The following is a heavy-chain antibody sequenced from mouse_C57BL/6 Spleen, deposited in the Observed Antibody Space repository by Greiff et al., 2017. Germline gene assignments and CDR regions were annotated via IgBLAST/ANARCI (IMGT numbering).Heavy chain of an antibody. CDR2: IDPENGDT. Sequence: VQLQQSGAELVRPGASVKLSCTASGFNIKDDYMHWVKQRPEQGLEWIGWIDPENGDTEYASKFQGKATITADTSSNTAYLQLSSLTSEDTAVYYCTTGTMDYWGQGTSVTVSS. J-gene: IGHJ4*01. CDR3: TTGTMDY. CDR1: GFNIKDDY. V-gene: IGHV14-4*01.